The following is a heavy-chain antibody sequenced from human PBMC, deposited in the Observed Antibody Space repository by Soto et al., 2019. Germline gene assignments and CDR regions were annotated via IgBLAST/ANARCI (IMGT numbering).Heavy chain of an antibody. D-gene: IGHD4-17*01. Sequence: PSETLSLTCTVSGGSISSGNYYWSWIRQPPGKGLEWIGYIYYSESTYYNPSLKSRVTISVDTSKNQFSLKLSSVTAADTAVYYCARAYGDYVGEWFDPWGQGTLVTVSS. CDR1: GGSISSGNYY. CDR3: ARAYGDYVGEWFDP. J-gene: IGHJ5*02. CDR2: IYYSEST. V-gene: IGHV4-30-4*01.